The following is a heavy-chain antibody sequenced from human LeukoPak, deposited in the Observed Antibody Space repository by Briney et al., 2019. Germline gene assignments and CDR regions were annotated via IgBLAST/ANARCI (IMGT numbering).Heavy chain of an antibody. Sequence: ASVKVSCKASGYTFSSYTMNWVRQAPGQGLEWMGWINTNTGNPTYAQDYTGRFVFSLDTSVSTTYLQISRLKAEDTAVYYCARRDSSDAFDIWGQGTMVTVSS. CDR2: INTNTGNP. V-gene: IGHV7-4-1*02. CDR3: ARRDSSDAFDI. J-gene: IGHJ3*02. D-gene: IGHD3/OR15-3a*01. CDR1: GYTFSSYT.